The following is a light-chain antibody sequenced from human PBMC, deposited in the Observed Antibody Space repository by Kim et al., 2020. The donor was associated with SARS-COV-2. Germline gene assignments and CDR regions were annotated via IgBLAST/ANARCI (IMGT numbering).Light chain of an antibody. Sequence: VEDKGNLTCRTSQHIINRLAWYQQKPGKAPKVLIYATSILQSGVPSRFSGSGSETDFTLTVSSLQPENSATYYCQQAKSFPITFGRGTRLEIK. J-gene: IGKJ5*01. CDR1: QHIINR. CDR2: ATS. V-gene: IGKV1-12*01. CDR3: QQAKSFPIT.